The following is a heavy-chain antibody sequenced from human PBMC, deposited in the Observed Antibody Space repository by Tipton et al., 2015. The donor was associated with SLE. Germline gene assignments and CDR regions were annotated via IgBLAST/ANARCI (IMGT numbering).Heavy chain of an antibody. CDR2: IYYSGST. CDR3: ARRLTRYSGYDYFDY. V-gene: IGHV4-59*08. CDR1: GCSISSYY. Sequence: TLSLTCTVSGCSISSYYWSWIRQPPGKGLEWIGYIYYSGSTNYNPSLKSRVTISVDTSKNQFSLKLISVTAADTAVYYCARRLTRYSGYDYFDYWGQGTLVTVFS. D-gene: IGHD5-12*01. J-gene: IGHJ4*02.